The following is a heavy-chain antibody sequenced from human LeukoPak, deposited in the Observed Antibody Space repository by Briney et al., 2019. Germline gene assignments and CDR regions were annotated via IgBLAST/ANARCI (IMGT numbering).Heavy chain of an antibody. CDR1: GGSFSGYY. D-gene: IGHD3-10*01. V-gene: IGHV4-34*01. CDR3: ARRRYGSGSYHKY. Sequence: SETLSLTCAVYGGSFSGYYWSWIRQPPGKGLEWIGEINHSGSTNYNPSLKSRVTISVDTSKNQFSLKLSSVTAADTAVYYCARRRYGSGSYHKYWGQGTLVTVSS. CDR2: INHSGST. J-gene: IGHJ4*02.